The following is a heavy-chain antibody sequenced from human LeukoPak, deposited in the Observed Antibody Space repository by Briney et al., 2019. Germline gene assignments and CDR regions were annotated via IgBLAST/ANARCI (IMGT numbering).Heavy chain of an antibody. D-gene: IGHD6-19*01. CDR3: AIHSPGYSSGSYYFDY. Sequence: ASVKVSCKASGYTFTYYALNWVRQAPGQGLEWMGWINTNTGNPTYVQGFTGRFVFSLDTPVSTAYLQISSLKAEDTAVYYCAIHSPGYSSGSYYFDYWGQGTLVTVSS. J-gene: IGHJ4*02. CDR2: INTNTGNP. V-gene: IGHV7-4-1*02. CDR1: GYTFTYYA.